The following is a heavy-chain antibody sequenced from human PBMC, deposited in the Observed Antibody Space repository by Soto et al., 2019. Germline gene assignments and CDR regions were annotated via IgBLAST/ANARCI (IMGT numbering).Heavy chain of an antibody. D-gene: IGHD3-10*01. V-gene: IGHV3-30*18. Sequence: QVQLVESGGGVVQPGRSLRLSCVASASSFSSYAMHWVRQAPGKGLEWVAVISYDGNNKWYADSVKGRFTISRDKYENTLYLQMTSLRAEDTAVYYCAKNYYGAGSYLMMDDYWGQGTLVTVSA. CDR3: AKNYYGAGSYLMMDDY. CDR2: ISYDGNNK. CDR1: ASSFSSYA. J-gene: IGHJ4*02.